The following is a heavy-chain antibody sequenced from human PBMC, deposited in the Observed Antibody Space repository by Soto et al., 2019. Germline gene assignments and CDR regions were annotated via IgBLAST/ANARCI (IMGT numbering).Heavy chain of an antibody. V-gene: IGHV1-8*01. Sequence: QVQLVQSGAEVKKPGASVKVSCKASGYTFTSYDINWVRQATGQGLEWMGWMNPNSGNTGYAQKLQGRVTMTRNTTISTAYMELSSLRSEDKAVYYCATVVHYSVVLPAANDYYYYMDVWGQGTTVTVSS. J-gene: IGHJ6*03. CDR3: ATVVHYSVVLPAANDYYYYMDV. CDR2: MNPNSGNT. D-gene: IGHD2-2*01. CDR1: GYTFTSYD.